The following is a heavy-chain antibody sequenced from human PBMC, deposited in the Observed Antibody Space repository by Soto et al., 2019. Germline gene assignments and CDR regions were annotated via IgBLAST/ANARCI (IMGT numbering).Heavy chain of an antibody. CDR1: GFTLSSYG. Sequence: QVQLVESGGGVVQPGRSLRLSCAASGFTLSSYGMHWVRQAPGKGLEWVARISYDGRNKYYADSVKGRFTISRDNSKNRLFLQMNSLRGEDTAVYYCAKDHFFEWFAKLSPDMDVWGQGTTVTVSS. CDR2: ISYDGRNK. J-gene: IGHJ6*02. CDR3: AKDHFFEWFAKLSPDMDV. D-gene: IGHD3-3*01. V-gene: IGHV3-30*18.